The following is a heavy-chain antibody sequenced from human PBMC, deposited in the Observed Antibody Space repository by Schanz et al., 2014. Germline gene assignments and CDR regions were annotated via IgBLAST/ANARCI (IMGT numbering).Heavy chain of an antibody. V-gene: IGHV1-18*04. Sequence: QVQLVQSGVEVKKPGASVKVSCKASGYTFSSYGISWVRQAPGQGLEWMGWISANNGNTNKAQKLQGRVTMTTDTSTSTAYMELRSLRSDDTAVYYCARDRDQWDGNFCDFWGQGTLVTVSS. CDR3: ARDRDQWDGNFCDF. CDR2: ISANNGNT. J-gene: IGHJ4*02. CDR1: GYTFSSYG. D-gene: IGHD1-26*01.